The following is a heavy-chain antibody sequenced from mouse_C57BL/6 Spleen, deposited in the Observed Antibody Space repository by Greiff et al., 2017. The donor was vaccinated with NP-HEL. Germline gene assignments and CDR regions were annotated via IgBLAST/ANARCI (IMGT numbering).Heavy chain of an antibody. Sequence: QVQLQQSGAELVKPGASVKLSCKASGYTFTSYWMQWVKQRPGQGLEWIGEIDPSDSYTNYNQKFKGKATLTVDTSSSTAYMQLSSPTSEDSAVYYCARGEGRGDYWGQGTTLTVSS. D-gene: IGHD3-3*01. CDR2: IDPSDSYT. CDR1: GYTFTSYW. CDR3: ARGEGRGDY. J-gene: IGHJ2*01. V-gene: IGHV1-50*01.